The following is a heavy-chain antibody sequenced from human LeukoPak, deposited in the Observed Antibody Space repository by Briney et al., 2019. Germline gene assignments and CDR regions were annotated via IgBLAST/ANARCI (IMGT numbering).Heavy chain of an antibody. J-gene: IGHJ6*03. CDR2: ISAYNGNT. Sequence: ASVKVSCKASGYTFTSYGISWVRQAPGQGLEWMGWISAYNGNTNYAQKLQGRVTMTTDTSTSTAYMELRSLRSDDTAVYYCARTPGMAPYYYYYYMDVWGKGTTVTVSS. V-gene: IGHV1-18*01. CDR3: ARTPGMAPYYYYYYMDV. CDR1: GYTFTSYG. D-gene: IGHD5-24*01.